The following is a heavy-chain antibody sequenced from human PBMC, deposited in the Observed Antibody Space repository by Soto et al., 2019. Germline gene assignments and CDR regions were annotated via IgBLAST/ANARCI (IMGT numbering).Heavy chain of an antibody. CDR1: GGTFSSYT. Sequence: SVKVSCKASGGTFSSYTISWVRQAPGQGLEWMGRIIPILGIANYAQKFQGRVTITADKSTSTAYMELSSLRSEDTAVYYCARDLRTATNLLGGFAFWGQGTLVTVAS. CDR2: IIPILGIA. V-gene: IGHV1-69*04. J-gene: IGHJ4*02. D-gene: IGHD2-15*01. CDR3: ARDLRTATNLLGGFAF.